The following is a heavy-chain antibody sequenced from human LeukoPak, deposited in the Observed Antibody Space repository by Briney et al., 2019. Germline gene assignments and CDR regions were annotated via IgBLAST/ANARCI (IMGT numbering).Heavy chain of an antibody. V-gene: IGHV3-74*01. D-gene: IGHD1-7*01. J-gene: IGHJ4*02. CDR3: ARGGLTGTTIPYFDY. CDR1: GFTFDDYG. CDR2: INSDGSST. Sequence: PGGSLRLSCAASGFTFDDYGVSWVRQAPGKGLVWVSRINSDGSSTSYADAVKGRFTISRDNAKNTLYLQMNSLRAEDTAVYYCARGGLTGTTIPYFDYWGRGTLVSVSS.